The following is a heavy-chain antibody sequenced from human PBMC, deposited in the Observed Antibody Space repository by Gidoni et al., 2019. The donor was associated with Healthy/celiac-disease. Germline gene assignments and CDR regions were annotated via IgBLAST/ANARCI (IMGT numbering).Heavy chain of an antibody. CDR1: GGSISSSSYY. Sequence: QLQLQESGPGLVKPSETLSLTCTVSGGSISSSSYYWGWIRQPPVKGLEWIGSIYYSGRTYYNPSLKSRVTISVDTSKNQFSLKLSSVTAADTAVYYCARQVDYGAYSDYWGQGTLVTVSS. V-gene: IGHV4-39*01. D-gene: IGHD4-17*01. J-gene: IGHJ4*02. CDR3: ARQVDYGAYSDY. CDR2: IYYSGRT.